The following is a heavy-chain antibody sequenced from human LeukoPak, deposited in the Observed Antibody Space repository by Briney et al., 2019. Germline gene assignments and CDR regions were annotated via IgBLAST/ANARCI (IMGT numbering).Heavy chain of an antibody. Sequence: SETLSLTCTVSGGSISSYYWSWIRQPPGKGLEWIGYIYYSGSTNYNPSLKSRVTISVDRSKNQFSLKLSSVTAADTAVYYCARRSSSWHQDYWGQGTLVTVSS. CDR1: GGSISSYY. CDR2: IYYSGST. V-gene: IGHV4-59*01. CDR3: ARRSSSWHQDY. D-gene: IGHD6-13*01. J-gene: IGHJ4*02.